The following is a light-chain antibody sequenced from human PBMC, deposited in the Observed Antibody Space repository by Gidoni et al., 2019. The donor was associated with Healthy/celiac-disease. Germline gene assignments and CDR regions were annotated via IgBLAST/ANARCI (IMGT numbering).Light chain of an antibody. V-gene: IGLV2-11*01. J-gene: IGLJ3*02. Sequence: QSALTQPRSVSGSPGQSVTLSYPGTSSDVGGYKYVSWSQEPPGKAPILIIYDVSKRPSGVPDRFSGYKSGNTASLTISGRQAEDEADYYCCSYAGSYTWVFGGGTKLTVL. CDR3: CSYAGSYTWV. CDR1: SSDVGGYKY. CDR2: DVS.